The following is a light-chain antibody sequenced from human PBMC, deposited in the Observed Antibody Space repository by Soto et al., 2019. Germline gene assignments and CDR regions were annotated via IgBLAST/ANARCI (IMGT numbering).Light chain of an antibody. J-gene: IGKJ2*01. CDR3: QQYKSYSPYT. CDR2: KAS. Sequence: DIRMTQSPSTLSASVGDRVTITCRASQSISTWLAWYQQKPGKAPNLLIYKASSLGSGVPSRFSGSGSGTEFTLTISGLQPDDFATYYCQQYKSYSPYTFGQGTKLEIK. V-gene: IGKV1-5*03. CDR1: QSISTW.